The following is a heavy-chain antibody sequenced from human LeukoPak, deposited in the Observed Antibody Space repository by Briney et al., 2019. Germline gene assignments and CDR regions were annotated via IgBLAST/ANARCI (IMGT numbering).Heavy chain of an antibody. CDR2: ISAYNGNT. V-gene: IGHV1-18*01. CDR1: GYTFTSYG. D-gene: IGHD3-9*01. Sequence: ASVNVSCKASGYTFTSYGISWVRQAPGQGLEWMGWISAYNGNTNYAQKLQGRVTMTTDTSTSTAYMELRSLRSDDTAVYYCARGLGKGYYDILTGYYKSPHYYGMDVWGQGTTVTVSS. J-gene: IGHJ6*02. CDR3: ARGLGKGYYDILTGYYKSPHYYGMDV.